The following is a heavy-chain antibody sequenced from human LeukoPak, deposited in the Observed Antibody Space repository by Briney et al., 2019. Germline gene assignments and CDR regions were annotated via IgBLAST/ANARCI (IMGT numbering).Heavy chain of an antibody. Sequence: SETLSLTCAVYGGSFSGYYWSWIRQPPGNGLEWIGEINHSGSTNYNPSLKSRVTISVDTSKNQFSLKLSSVTAADTAVYYCAREVVPPARNHWFDPWGQGTLVTVSS. V-gene: IGHV4-34*01. CDR1: GGSFSGYY. CDR3: AREVVPPARNHWFDP. J-gene: IGHJ5*02. D-gene: IGHD2-2*01. CDR2: INHSGST.